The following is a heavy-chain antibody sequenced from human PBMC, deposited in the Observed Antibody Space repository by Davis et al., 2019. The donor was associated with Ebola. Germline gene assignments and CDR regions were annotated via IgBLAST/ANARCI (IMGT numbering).Heavy chain of an antibody. Sequence: GGSLRLSCAASGFTFSSYAMHWVRQAPGKGLEWVAVISYDGSNKYYADSVKGRFTISRDNSKNTLYLQMNSLRAEDTAVYYCARDPAYCGGDCSYYYYYGMDVWGQGTTVTVSS. CDR3: ARDPAYCGGDCSYYYYYGMDV. D-gene: IGHD2-21*01. J-gene: IGHJ6*02. CDR1: GFTFSSYA. CDR2: ISYDGSNK. V-gene: IGHV3-30-3*01.